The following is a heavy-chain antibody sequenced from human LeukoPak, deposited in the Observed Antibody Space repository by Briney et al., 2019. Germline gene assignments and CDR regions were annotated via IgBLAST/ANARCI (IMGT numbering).Heavy chain of an antibody. Sequence: PSETLSLTCTVSGGSISIYYWYWIRQPAGKGLEWIGRIFTSGITNYNPSLKSRVTMSVDTSKNQFSLKLSSVTAADTAVYYCARESSGSYYNPLGYMDVWGKGTTVTVSS. CDR3: ARESSGSYYNPLGYMDV. D-gene: IGHD3-10*01. CDR2: IFTSGIT. J-gene: IGHJ6*03. V-gene: IGHV4-4*07. CDR1: GGSISIYY.